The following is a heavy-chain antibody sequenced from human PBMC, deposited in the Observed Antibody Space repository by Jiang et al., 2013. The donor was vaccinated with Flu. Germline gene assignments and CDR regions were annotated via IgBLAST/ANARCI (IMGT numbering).Heavy chain of an antibody. J-gene: IGHJ4*02. Sequence: GPGLVKPSETLSLTCTVSGGSISSSSYYWGWIRQPPGKGLEWIGSIYYSGSTYYNPSLKSRVTISVDTSKNQFSLKLSSVTAADTAVYYCARHEPGSYYNVGYFDYWGQGTLVTVSS. CDR3: ARHEPGSYYNVGYFDY. D-gene: IGHD3-10*01. V-gene: IGHV4-39*01. CDR1: GGSISSSSYY. CDR2: IYYSGST.